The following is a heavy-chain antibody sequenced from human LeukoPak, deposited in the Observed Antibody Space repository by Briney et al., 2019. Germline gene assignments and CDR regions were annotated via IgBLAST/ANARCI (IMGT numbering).Heavy chain of an antibody. CDR1: GFTVSSNY. CDR3: ARYGSGYDLIDY. J-gene: IGHJ4*02. V-gene: IGHV3-53*01. D-gene: IGHD5-12*01. CDR2: IYSGGST. Sequence: PGGSLTLSCAASGFTVSSNYMSWVRQAPGKGLEWVSVIYSGGSTYYADSVKGRFTIFRDNAKNTLNLQMNSLRAEDTAVYYCARYGSGYDLIDYWGQGTLGTVSS.